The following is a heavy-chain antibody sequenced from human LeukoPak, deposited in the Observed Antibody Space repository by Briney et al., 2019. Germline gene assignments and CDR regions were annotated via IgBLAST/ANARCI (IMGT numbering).Heavy chain of an antibody. Sequence: PGGSLRLSCAASGFTFSSYWMSWVRQAPGKGLEGVANIKQDGSEKYYVDSVKGRFTISRDNAKNSLYLQMNSRRAEDTAVYYCARYALWFGPHNWFDPWGQGTLVTVSS. CDR3: ARYALWFGPHNWFDP. CDR2: IKQDGSEK. CDR1: GFTFSSYW. J-gene: IGHJ5*02. D-gene: IGHD3-10*01. V-gene: IGHV3-7*03.